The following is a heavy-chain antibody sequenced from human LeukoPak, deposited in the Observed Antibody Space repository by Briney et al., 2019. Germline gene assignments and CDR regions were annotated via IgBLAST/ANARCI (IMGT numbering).Heavy chain of an antibody. V-gene: IGHV3-53*01. Sequence: GGSLRLSCAVSGFTVSSNYMSWVRQAPGKGLEWVSVLYSGGNTYYADSVKGRFTISRDNSKNTLYLQMNSLRAEDTAVYYCAKRETSAGGYWGQGTLVTVSS. D-gene: IGHD6-19*01. CDR3: AKRETSAGGY. J-gene: IGHJ4*02. CDR1: GFTVSSNY. CDR2: LYSGGNT.